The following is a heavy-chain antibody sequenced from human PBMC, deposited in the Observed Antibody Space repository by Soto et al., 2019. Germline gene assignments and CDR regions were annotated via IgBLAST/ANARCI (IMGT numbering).Heavy chain of an antibody. CDR1: GFTFGSYA. J-gene: IGHJ4*02. V-gene: IGHV3-23*01. Sequence: PGESLRLSCASSGFTFGSYAMNWVRHAPGKGLEWVSAFSASGASTYYPDSVKGRFTISRDNSRKTVYLQLINVTVEDTAVYYCAKDGIRGIHIDKWGQGTLVTVSS. CDR2: FSASGAST. CDR3: AKDGIRGIHIDK.